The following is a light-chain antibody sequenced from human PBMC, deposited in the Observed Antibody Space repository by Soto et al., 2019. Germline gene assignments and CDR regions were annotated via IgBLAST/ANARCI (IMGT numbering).Light chain of an antibody. Sequence: AIRMTQSPSSFSASTGDRVTITCRASQSISSHLAWYQVKPGKAPRLLIYTASYLETGVPSRFSGSGSGTDFTLTISSLQSEDFAVYYCQQYLSYPLTFGGGTKVEIK. CDR3: QQYLSYPLT. CDR1: QSISSH. J-gene: IGKJ4*01. V-gene: IGKV1-8*01. CDR2: TAS.